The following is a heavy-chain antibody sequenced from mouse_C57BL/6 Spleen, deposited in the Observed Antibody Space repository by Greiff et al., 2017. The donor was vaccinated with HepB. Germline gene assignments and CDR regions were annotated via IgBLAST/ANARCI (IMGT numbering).Heavy chain of an antibody. V-gene: IGHV1-64*01. D-gene: IGHD1-1*01. J-gene: IGHJ2*01. CDR2: IHPNSGST. Sequence: QVQLQQPGAELVKPGASVKLSCKASGYTFTSYWMHWVKQRPGQGLEWIGMIHPNSGSTNYNEKFKSKATLTVDKSSSTAYMQLSSLTSEDSAVYYCAREFITTVGDYFDYWGQGTTLTVSS. CDR1: GYTFTSYW. CDR3: AREFITTVGDYFDY.